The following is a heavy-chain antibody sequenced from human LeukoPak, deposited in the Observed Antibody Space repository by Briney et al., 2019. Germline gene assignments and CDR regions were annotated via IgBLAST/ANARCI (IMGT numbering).Heavy chain of an antibody. CDR2: IYYSGST. CDR3: ARDPLNYYDSSGYYGHAFDI. J-gene: IGHJ3*02. CDR1: GGSISTFY. V-gene: IGHV4-59*12. Sequence: PSETLSLTCTVSGGSISTFYWNWIRQPPGKGLEWIGHIYYSGSTNYNPSLKSRVTISVDTSKNQFSLKLSSVTAADTAVYYCARDPLNYYDSSGYYGHAFDIWGQGTMVTVSS. D-gene: IGHD3-22*01.